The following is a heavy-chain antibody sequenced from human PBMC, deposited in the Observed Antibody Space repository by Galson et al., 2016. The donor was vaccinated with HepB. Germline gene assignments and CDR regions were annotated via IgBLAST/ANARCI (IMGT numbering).Heavy chain of an antibody. V-gene: IGHV3-11*04. CDR2: ISSRSSTI. D-gene: IGHD5-18*01. CDR1: GFTFSDYY. CDR3: VRGGDTVIGAAFDV. Sequence: SLRLSCAASGFTFSDYYMNWIRQAPGKGLEWISYISSRSSTIYYADSVKGRFTISRDNAKNSLFLQMNSPRAEDTAVYYCVRGGDTVIGAAFDVWGQGTMVTVSS. J-gene: IGHJ3*01.